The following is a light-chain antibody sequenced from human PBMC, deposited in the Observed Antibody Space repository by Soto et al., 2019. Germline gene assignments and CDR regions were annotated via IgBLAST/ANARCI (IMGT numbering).Light chain of an antibody. CDR2: GAS. CDR1: QSVNSN. V-gene: IGKV3-15*01. Sequence: EVVMTQSPAILSVSPGARAPLSCRAGQSVNSNLAWYQQKPGQAPRLLIYGASTRATGIPASFSGSGSGTEFTLTISSLQSEEFAVYYCQQYNDWPLTFGGGTKVDIK. J-gene: IGKJ4*01. CDR3: QQYNDWPLT.